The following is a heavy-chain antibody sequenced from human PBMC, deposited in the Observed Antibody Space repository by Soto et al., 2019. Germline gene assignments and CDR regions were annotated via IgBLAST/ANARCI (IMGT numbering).Heavy chain of an antibody. CDR2: INPSGGST. CDR3: ARVKYSGSSQRYASNWFDP. Sequence: GASVKVSCKASGYTFTSYYMHWVRQAPGQGLEWMGIINPSGGSTSYAQKFQGRVTMTRDTSTSTVYMELSSLRSEDTAVYYCARVKYSGSSQRYASNWFDPWGQGTLVTVSS. V-gene: IGHV1-46*01. D-gene: IGHD5-12*01. J-gene: IGHJ5*02. CDR1: GYTFTSYY.